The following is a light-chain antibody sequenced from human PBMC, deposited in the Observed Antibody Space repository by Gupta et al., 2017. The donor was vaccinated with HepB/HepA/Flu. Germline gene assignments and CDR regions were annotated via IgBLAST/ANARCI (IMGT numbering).Light chain of an antibody. J-gene: IGKJ5*01. Sequence: DIVMTPFPDSLAVSLGERATIDSKSSQNVLSYSIKDFLAWYQQKPGHPPKLLISGASTRESGVPYRFGGSGSGTDFTLTISSLQAEDVAVYYCQQYYDTPITFGQGTRLEIK. CDR2: GAS. V-gene: IGKV4-1*01. CDR3: QQYYDTPIT. CDR1: QNVLSYSIKDF.